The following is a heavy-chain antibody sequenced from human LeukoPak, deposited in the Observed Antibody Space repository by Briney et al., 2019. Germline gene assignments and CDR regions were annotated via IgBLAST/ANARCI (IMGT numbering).Heavy chain of an antibody. D-gene: IGHD1-26*01. Sequence: SGTLSLTCAVYGGSFSGYYWNWIRQPPGKGLEWIGEINHSGSTNYNPSLKSRVTISVDMSKNQFSLKLSSVTAADTAVYFCARMMSGSYSYFDYWGQGTLVTVSS. CDR3: ARMMSGSYSYFDY. V-gene: IGHV4-34*01. CDR2: INHSGST. J-gene: IGHJ4*02. CDR1: GGSFSGYY.